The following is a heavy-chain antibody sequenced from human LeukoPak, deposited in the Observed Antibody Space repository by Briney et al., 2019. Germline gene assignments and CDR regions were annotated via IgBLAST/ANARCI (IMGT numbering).Heavy chain of an antibody. D-gene: IGHD5-18*01. V-gene: IGHV3-48*04. J-gene: IGHJ4*02. Sequence: GGSLRLSCAASGFRFGSFSMGWVRQAPGKGLEWLSYISSTSTAIYYADSLKGRFTISRDNAKNSLYLQMNSLRAEDTAVYYCARAIASYGDSAYWGQGTLVTVSS. CDR3: ARAIASYGDSAY. CDR1: GFRFGSFS. CDR2: ISSTSTAI.